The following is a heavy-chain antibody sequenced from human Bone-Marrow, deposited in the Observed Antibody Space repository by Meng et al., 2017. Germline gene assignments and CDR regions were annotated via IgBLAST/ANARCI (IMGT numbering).Heavy chain of an antibody. CDR1: GYNFPDYY. Sequence: QGKVVQSGAEGRKPGASLKVSCKPSGYNFPDYYIHWVRRAPGQGLEWMGRINPKSGDTHYAQKFQARVTMTGDTSISTAYMELSGLRSDDTAMYYCARDEDISAAGKLFGDYWGQGTLVTVSS. D-gene: IGHD6-25*01. V-gene: IGHV1-2*06. J-gene: IGHJ4*02. CDR3: ARDEDISAAGKLFGDY. CDR2: INPKSGDT.